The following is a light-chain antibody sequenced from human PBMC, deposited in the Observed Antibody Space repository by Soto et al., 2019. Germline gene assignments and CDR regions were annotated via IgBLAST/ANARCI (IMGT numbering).Light chain of an antibody. CDR3: QQYKSYWT. J-gene: IGKJ1*01. Sequence: DIQMTQSPSTLSASVGDRVTITCRASQSISSWLAWYQQKPGKAPTLLIYKASSLESGVPSRFSGSGSGTEFTLTISSLQPDDVATYYCQQYKSYWTFGKGTKVEIK. V-gene: IGKV1-5*03. CDR2: KAS. CDR1: QSISSW.